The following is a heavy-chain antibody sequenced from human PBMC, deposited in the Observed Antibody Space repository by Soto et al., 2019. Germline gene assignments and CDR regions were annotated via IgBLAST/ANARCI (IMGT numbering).Heavy chain of an antibody. Sequence: ASVKVSCTASAYIFTNHYIHWVRPAPGQGLEWMGIINPSGGSTNYLQKFQGRIIMTRDTSTSTVYMELSSLRSEDTAVYFCARADYYDSSGFYYDGWGQGSLVTVSS. V-gene: IGHV1-46*01. CDR3: ARADYYDSSGFYYDG. CDR2: INPSGGST. J-gene: IGHJ4*02. CDR1: AYIFTNHY. D-gene: IGHD3-22*01.